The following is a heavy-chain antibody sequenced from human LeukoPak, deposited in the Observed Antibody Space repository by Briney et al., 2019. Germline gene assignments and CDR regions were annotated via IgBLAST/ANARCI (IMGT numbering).Heavy chain of an antibody. CDR3: ARRGRGWDPFDY. Sequence: SETLSLTCAVYGGSFSSYYWSWIRQPPGKGLEWIGYIYYSGSTSYNPSLKSRVTISVDTSKNQFSLKLSSVTAADTAVYYCARRGRGWDPFDYWGQGTLVTVSS. CDR2: IYYSGST. D-gene: IGHD6-19*01. CDR1: GGSFSSYY. J-gene: IGHJ4*02. V-gene: IGHV4-59*08.